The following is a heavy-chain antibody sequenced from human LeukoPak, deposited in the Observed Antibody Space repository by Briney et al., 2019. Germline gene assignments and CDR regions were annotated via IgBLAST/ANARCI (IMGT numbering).Heavy chain of an antibody. CDR2: INNDGSGA. J-gene: IGHJ6*02. D-gene: IGHD3-10*01. CDR1: GFTFSSNW. CDR3: AVPRIGNYYGMDV. V-gene: IGHV3-74*01. Sequence: GGSLRLSCAASGFTFSSNWMHWVRQVPGKGLVWVSRINNDGSGAIYADSVKGRFTISRDNAKNTLYLQMNSLRAEDTAVYYCAVPRIGNYYGMDVWGQGTTVTVSS.